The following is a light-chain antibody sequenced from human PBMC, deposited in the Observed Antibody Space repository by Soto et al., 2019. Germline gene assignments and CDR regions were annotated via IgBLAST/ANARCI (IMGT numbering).Light chain of an antibody. CDR2: GVS. CDR1: QSVGST. Sequence: EILMTQSPATLSVSPGERVILSCMASQSVGSTLAWYQQKHGQAPRLLIRGVSTRATGVPARFRGSGSGTEFTLTISTLQSEDFAVYYCQQYSTSLTFGGGTTLEIK. V-gene: IGKV3-15*01. CDR3: QQYSTSLT. J-gene: IGKJ4*02.